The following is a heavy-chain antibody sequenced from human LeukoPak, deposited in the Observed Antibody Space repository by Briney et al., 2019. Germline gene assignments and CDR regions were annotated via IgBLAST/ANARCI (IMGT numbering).Heavy chain of an antibody. V-gene: IGHV3-7*03. CDR2: IKEDGSDK. D-gene: IGHD3-22*01. CDR3: AKDSSRYYYDSSGYSEFDP. CDR1: EFTFRKYW. J-gene: IGHJ5*02. Sequence: GGSLRLSCVVSEFTFRKYWISWVRQAPGKGPEWLANIKEDGSDKYYADSVKGRFTISRDNAKNSLYLQMNSLRAEDTALYYCAKDSSRYYYDSSGYSEFDPWGQGTLVTVSS.